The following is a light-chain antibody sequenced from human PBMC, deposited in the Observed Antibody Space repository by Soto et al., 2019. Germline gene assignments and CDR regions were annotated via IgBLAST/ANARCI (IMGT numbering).Light chain of an antibody. CDR1: QGIRNE. CDR2: AAS. V-gene: IGKV1-6*01. CDR3: LQDSDHPRP. Sequence: IQMTHSAAALSASVGDRVTITCRASQGIRNELSWFQQRPGNAPTLLISAASRLQSGVPSRFSGRGSGTDFTLTISSLQPEDFATYYCLQDSDHPRPFGQGTKVDNK. J-gene: IGKJ1*01.